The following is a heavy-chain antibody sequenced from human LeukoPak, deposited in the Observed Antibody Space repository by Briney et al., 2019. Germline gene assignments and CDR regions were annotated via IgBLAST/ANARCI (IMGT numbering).Heavy chain of an antibody. D-gene: IGHD2-2*01. CDR1: GFTFSSYG. CDR2: ISYDGSNK. CDR3: ARLPAYRSSTSCYYDY. V-gene: IGHV3-30*03. Sequence: GGSLRLSCAASGFTFSSYGMHWVRQAPGKGLEWVALISYDGSNKYYADSVKGRFTISRDNSKNTLYLQMNSLRAEDTAVYYCARLPAYRSSTSCYYDYWGQGTLVTVSS. J-gene: IGHJ4*02.